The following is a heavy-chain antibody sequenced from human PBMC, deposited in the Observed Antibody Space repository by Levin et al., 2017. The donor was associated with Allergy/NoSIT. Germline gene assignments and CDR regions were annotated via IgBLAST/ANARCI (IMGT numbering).Heavy chain of an antibody. J-gene: IGHJ6*02. Sequence: GGSLRLSCAASGFTFSNAWMSWVRQAPGKGLEWVGRIKSKTDGGTTDYAAPVKGRFTISRDDSKNTLYLQMNSLKTEDTAVYYCILKYYCSSTSCLDPVVDVWGQGTTVTVSS. D-gene: IGHD2-2*01. V-gene: IGHV3-15*01. CDR3: ILKYYCSSTSCLDPVVDV. CDR1: GFTFSNAW. CDR2: IKSKTDGGTT.